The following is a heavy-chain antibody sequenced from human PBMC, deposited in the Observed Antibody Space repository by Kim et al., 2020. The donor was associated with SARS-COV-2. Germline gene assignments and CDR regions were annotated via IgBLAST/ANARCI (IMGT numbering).Heavy chain of an antibody. V-gene: IGHV7-4-1*02. Sequence: ASVKVSCKASGYTFTSYAMNWVRQAPGQGLEWMGWINTNTGNPTYAQGFTGRFVFSLDTSVSTAYLQISSLKAEDTAVYYCATGTGLGVNYYYDSSGYYYFDYWGQGTLVTVSS. CDR2: INTNTGNP. CDR1: GYTFTSYA. D-gene: IGHD3-22*01. CDR3: ATGTGLGVNYYYDSSGYYYFDY. J-gene: IGHJ4*02.